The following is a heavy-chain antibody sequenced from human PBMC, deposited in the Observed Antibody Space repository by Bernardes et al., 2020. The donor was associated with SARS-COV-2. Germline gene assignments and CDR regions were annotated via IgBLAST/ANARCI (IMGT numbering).Heavy chain of an antibody. V-gene: IGHV1-2*02. CDR1: GYTFTDYF. D-gene: IGHD2-21*02. CDR3: ARTRTTISTTGIPVDY. Sequence: ASVKVSCKASGYTFTDYFIHWVRQAPGQRLEWMGWINPKTGGTNYVQKFQGRVTMTRETSITTAYMELSWLGSDDTAIYYCARTRTTISTTGIPVDYWGQGTLVTVSS. J-gene: IGHJ4*02. CDR2: INPKTGGT.